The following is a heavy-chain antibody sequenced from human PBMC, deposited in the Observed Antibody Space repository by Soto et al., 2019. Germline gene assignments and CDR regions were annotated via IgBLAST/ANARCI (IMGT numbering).Heavy chain of an antibody. CDR2: IIPIFGTA. J-gene: IGHJ6*02. V-gene: IGHV1-69*13. CDR3: AAWRCSSTSCYGSGYYYYGMDV. Sequence: ASVKVSCKASGGTFSSYAISWVRQAPGQGLEWMGGIIPIFGTANYAQKFQGRVTITADESTSTAYMELSSLRSEDTAVYYCAAWRCSSTSCYGSGYYYYGMDVWGQGTTVNVSS. CDR1: GGTFSSYA. D-gene: IGHD2-2*01.